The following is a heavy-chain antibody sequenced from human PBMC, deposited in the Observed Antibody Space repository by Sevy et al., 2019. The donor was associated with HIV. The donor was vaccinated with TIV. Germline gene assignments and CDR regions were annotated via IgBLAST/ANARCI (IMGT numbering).Heavy chain of an antibody. D-gene: IGHD5-12*01. J-gene: IGHJ3*02. CDR2: ITYDGSNK. CDR3: ARETRWLQFFAFDI. V-gene: IGHV3-30-3*01. Sequence: AGSLRLSCAASGFTFSSYAMHWVRQAPGKELEWVAVITYDGSNKYYADSVKGRFTISRDNSKNTLYLQMNSLRAEDTAVYYCARETRWLQFFAFDIWGQGTMVTVSS. CDR1: GFTFSSYA.